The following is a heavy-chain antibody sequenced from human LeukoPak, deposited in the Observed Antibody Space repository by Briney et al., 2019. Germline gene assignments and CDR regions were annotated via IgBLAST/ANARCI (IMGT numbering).Heavy chain of an antibody. D-gene: IGHD3-10*02. CDR3: AELGITMIGGV. J-gene: IGHJ6*04. Sequence: GGSLRLSCAASGFTFSSYEMNWVRQAPGRGLEWVSYISSSGSTIYYADSVKGRFTISRDNAKNSLYLQMHSLRAEDTAVYYCAELGITMIGGVWGKGTTVTISS. V-gene: IGHV3-48*03. CDR2: ISSSGSTI. CDR1: GFTFSSYE.